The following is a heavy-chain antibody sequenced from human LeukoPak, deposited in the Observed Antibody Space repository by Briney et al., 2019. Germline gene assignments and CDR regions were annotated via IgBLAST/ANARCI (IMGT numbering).Heavy chain of an antibody. J-gene: IGHJ4*02. CDR1: GFTFSSYA. CDR2: ISGSGGST. CDR3: TTHNEYCSSTSCYTIYFDY. Sequence: GGSLRLSCAASGFTFSSYAMSWVRQAPGKGLEWVSAISGSGGSTYYADSVKGRFTISRDNSKNTLYLQMNSLKTEDTAVYYCTTHNEYCSSTSCYTIYFDYWGQGTLVTVSS. D-gene: IGHD2-2*02. V-gene: IGHV3-23*01.